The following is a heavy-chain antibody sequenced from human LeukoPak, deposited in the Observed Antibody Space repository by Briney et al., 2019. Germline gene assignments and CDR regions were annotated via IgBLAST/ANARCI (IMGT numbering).Heavy chain of an antibody. CDR1: GFTFSSYV. CDR2: ISYDGSNK. D-gene: IGHD3-10*01. CDR3: AKSWGVRGPNWFDP. J-gene: IGHJ5*02. Sequence: GRSLRRSCAASGFTFSSYVMHWVRQAPGKGLEWVAVISYDGSNKYYADSVKGRFTISRDNSKNTLYLQMNSLRAEDTAVYYCAKSWGVRGPNWFDPWGQGTLVTASS. V-gene: IGHV3-30*18.